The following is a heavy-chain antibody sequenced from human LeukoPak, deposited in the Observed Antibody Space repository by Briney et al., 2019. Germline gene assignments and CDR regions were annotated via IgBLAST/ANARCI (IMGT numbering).Heavy chain of an antibody. CDR1: GYTFTSYY. CDR3: ARGVFRGHIPDAFDI. V-gene: IGHV1-46*01. CDR2: INPSGGST. J-gene: IGHJ3*02. Sequence: ASVKVSCKASGYTFTSYYMHWVRQAPGQGLEWMGLINPSGGSTSYAQKFQGRVTMTRDTSTSTVYMELSSLRSEDTAVYYCARGVFRGHIPDAFDIWGQGTMVTVSS. D-gene: IGHD2-15*01.